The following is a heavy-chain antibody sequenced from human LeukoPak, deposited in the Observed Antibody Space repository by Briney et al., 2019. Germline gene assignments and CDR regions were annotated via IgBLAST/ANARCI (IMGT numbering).Heavy chain of an antibody. D-gene: IGHD1-1*01. V-gene: IGHV3-7*04. CDR1: GFTFSNYW. CDR2: IKGDGSDK. Sequence: GGSLRLSCAVSGFTFSNYWMSWVRQAPGKGLEWVANIKGDGSDKYYVDSVKGRFTISRDNAKNSLYLQMNSLRAEDTAVYYCARGRTIGYWGQGTLVTVSS. J-gene: IGHJ4*02. CDR3: ARGRTIGY.